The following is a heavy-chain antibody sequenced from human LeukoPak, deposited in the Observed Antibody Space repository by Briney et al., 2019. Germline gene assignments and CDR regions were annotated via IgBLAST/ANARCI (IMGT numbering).Heavy chain of an antibody. J-gene: IGHJ4*02. CDR2: FDPEDGET. V-gene: IGHV1-24*01. D-gene: IGHD3-10*01. CDR1: GYTLTELS. CDR3: HAYYYGSGIDDDY. Sequence: APVKGSSKVSGYTLTELSMHWVRQAPGKGLEWMGGFDPEDGETIYAQKFQGRVTMTEDTSTDTAYMELSSLRSEDTAVYYCHAYYYGSGIDDDYWGQGTLVTVSS.